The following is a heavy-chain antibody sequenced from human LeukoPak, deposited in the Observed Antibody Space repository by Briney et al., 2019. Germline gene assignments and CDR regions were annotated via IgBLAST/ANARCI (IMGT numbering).Heavy chain of an antibody. Sequence: GGSLRLSCAASGFTFSSYAMSWVRQAPGKGLEWVSTITSSGGSTYYADSVKGRFTISRDNSKNTPFLQTNSLRAEDTAVYYCAKGSLTIWYAFDIWGQGTMVTVSS. J-gene: IGHJ3*02. CDR1: GFTFSSYA. D-gene: IGHD2-8*02. CDR3: AKGSLTIWYAFDI. V-gene: IGHV3-23*01. CDR2: ITSSGGST.